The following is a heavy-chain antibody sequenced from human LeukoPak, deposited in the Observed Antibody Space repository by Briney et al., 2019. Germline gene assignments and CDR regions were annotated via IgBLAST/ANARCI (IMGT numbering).Heavy chain of an antibody. J-gene: IGHJ4*02. CDR3: ARDAVVTDY. CDR2: IKPDGSQI. Sequence: GGSLRLSCAASRFTFSDYWMSWVRQAPGKGLEWVANIKPDGSQIYYAGSVKGRFTISRDNARGSLYLQMNSLRAEGTAVYYCARDAVVTDYWGQGTLVTVSS. CDR1: RFTFSDYW. V-gene: IGHV3-7*01. D-gene: IGHD2-21*02.